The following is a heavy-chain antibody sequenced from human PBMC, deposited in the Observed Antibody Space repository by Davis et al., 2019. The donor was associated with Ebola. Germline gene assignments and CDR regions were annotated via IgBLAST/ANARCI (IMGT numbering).Heavy chain of an antibody. Sequence: PGGSLRLSCAASGFTFSSYWMHWVRQAPGKGLEWVSRISGSGGDPHYADSVKCRFTISRDNSKNTLYLQMNSLRAEDTAVFYCAKRATVKVAGANYYNAMDVWGKGTTVTVSS. CDR2: ISGSGGDP. V-gene: IGHV3-23*01. J-gene: IGHJ6*04. CDR3: AKRATVKVAGANYYNAMDV. CDR1: GFTFSSYW. D-gene: IGHD6-19*01.